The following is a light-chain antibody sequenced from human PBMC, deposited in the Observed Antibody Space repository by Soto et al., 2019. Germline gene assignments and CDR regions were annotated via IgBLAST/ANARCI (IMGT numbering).Light chain of an antibody. CDR1: QSFSSW. Sequence: DIQMTQSPSTLSASVGDRVTITCRASQSFSSWLAWYQQKPGKAPKLLIYKASSLENRVPSRFSGSGSGTEFTLTISSLQPDDFATYYCQQYNSYWKFGQGTKV. J-gene: IGKJ1*01. V-gene: IGKV1-5*03. CDR2: KAS. CDR3: QQYNSYWK.